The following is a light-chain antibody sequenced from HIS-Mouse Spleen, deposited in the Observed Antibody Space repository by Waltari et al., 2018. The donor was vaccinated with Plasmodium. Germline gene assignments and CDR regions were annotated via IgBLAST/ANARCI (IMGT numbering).Light chain of an antibody. CDR2: EDS. V-gene: IGLV3-10*01. Sequence: SYELTQPPSASVSPGQTARITCSGDALPKKYAYWYQQKSGQPPVLVIYEDSKRPSGIPERFSGSSSGTMATLTISGAQVEDEADYYCYSTDSSGNHRVFGGGTKLTVL. J-gene: IGLJ3*02. CDR3: YSTDSSGNHRV. CDR1: ALPKKY.